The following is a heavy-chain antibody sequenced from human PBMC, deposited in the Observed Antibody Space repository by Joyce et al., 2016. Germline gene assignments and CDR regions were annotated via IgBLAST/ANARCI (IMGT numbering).Heavy chain of an antibody. CDR1: RGTFSNFA. CDR3: ARERVSTTSGHYYGMDV. J-gene: IGHJ6*02. V-gene: IGHV1-69*01. Sequence: QVQLVQSAAEVIKPGSSVKVSCKDSRGTFSNFAVTWVRQAPGRGLEWVVGITPFFGSTNYAQKFQGRVTITADESTSTAYMEVTSLGSDDTAVYYCARERVSTTSGHYYGMDVWGQGTTVIVSS. CDR2: ITPFFGST. D-gene: IGHD4-17*01.